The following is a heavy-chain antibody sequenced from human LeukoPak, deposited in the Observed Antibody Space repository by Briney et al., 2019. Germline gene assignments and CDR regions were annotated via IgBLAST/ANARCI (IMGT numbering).Heavy chain of an antibody. CDR1: GGSINSHSYY. V-gene: IGHV4-39*01. CDR3: VRHISTNTGYFDS. Sequence: SETLSLTCTVSGGSINSHSYYWGWIRQPPGKGLERIGSVYYDGTSYSNPSLKSRVAVFVDTSRDQFSLDLSFVTVADTALYYCVRHISTNTGYFDSCGQGTLVSVSS. CDR2: VYYDGTS. D-gene: IGHD5-24*01. J-gene: IGHJ4*02.